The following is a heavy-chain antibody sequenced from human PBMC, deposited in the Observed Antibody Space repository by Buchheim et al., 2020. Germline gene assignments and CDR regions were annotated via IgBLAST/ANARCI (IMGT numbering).Heavy chain of an antibody. CDR1: GFTFSGYA. CDR2: ISYVGSNK. Sequence: QVQLVESGGGVVQPGRSLRLSCAASGFTFSGYAMHWVRQAPGKGLEWVAVISYVGSNKYYADPVKGRFTISRENSKKTLYLQMNSLRAEDTAVYYCARDTSSSWYYYYYYYGMDVWGQGTT. CDR3: ARDTSSSWYYYYYYYGMDV. J-gene: IGHJ6*02. D-gene: IGHD6-13*01. V-gene: IGHV3-30*04.